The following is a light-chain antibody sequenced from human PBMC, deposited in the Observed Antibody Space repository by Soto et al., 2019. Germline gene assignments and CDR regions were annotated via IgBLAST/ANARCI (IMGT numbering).Light chain of an antibody. V-gene: IGKV1-39*01. CDR3: QQSYSTPPVT. Sequence: DIQMTQSPSSLSASVGDRVTITCRASQSISSYLNWYQQKPGKAPKLLIYAASSLQSGVPSRYSGSGSGTDFPLTISSLQHEDFAAYYCQQSYSTPPVTFGQGTKLEI. CDR1: QSISSY. CDR2: AAS. J-gene: IGKJ2*01.